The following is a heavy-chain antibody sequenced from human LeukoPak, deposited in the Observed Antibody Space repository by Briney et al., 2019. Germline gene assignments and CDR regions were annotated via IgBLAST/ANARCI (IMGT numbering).Heavy chain of an antibody. J-gene: IGHJ3*02. CDR1: GFTFSSYA. CDR2: INWNGGSS. V-gene: IGHV3-20*04. D-gene: IGHD3-3*01. CDR3: ARDGITIFGVVYAFDI. Sequence: AAGTLRLSCAASGFTFSSYAMSRDRPGPGKGLKGGTGINWNGGSSGYADSVKGRFTISRDNAKDSLDLQMNSLRAEDTALYYCARDGITIFGVVYAFDIWGQGTMVTVSS.